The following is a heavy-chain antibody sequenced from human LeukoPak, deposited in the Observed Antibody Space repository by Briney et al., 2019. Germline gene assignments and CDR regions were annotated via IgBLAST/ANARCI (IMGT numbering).Heavy chain of an antibody. V-gene: IGHV4-59*12. CDR1: GGSISSYY. CDR3: ARGNRPYGEHEAFDI. CDR2: IYYSGST. Sequence: SETLSFTCTVSGGSISSYYWSWIRQPPGKGLEWIGYIYYSGSTNYNPSLKSRVTISVDTSKNQFSLKVSSVSAADTAVYYCARGNRPYGEHEAFDIWGHGTTVTVSP. D-gene: IGHD3-10*01. J-gene: IGHJ3*02.